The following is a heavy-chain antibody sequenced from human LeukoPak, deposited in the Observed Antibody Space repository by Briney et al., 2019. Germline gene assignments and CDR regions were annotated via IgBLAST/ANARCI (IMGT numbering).Heavy chain of an antibody. V-gene: IGHV1-18*01. CDR1: GYTFTSYA. D-gene: IGHD6-19*01. CDR3: ARVPIAVAGGKYYYYGMDV. CDR2: ISAYNGNT. Sequence: ASVKVSCKASGYTFTSYAMNWVRQAPGQGLEWMGWISAYNGNTNYAQKLQGRVTMTTDTSTSTAYMELRSLRSDDTAVYYCARVPIAVAGGKYYYYGMDVWGQGTTVTVSS. J-gene: IGHJ6*02.